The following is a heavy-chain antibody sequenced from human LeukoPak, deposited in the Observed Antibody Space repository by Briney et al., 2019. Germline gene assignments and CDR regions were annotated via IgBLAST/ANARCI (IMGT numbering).Heavy chain of an antibody. V-gene: IGHV4-59*08. CDR2: VYYSVSS. J-gene: IGHJ6*03. D-gene: IGHD3-3*01. CDR1: GGSTSSHY. CDR3: ARQESGPYHYMDV. Sequence: PSETLSLTCTVSGGSTSSHYWTWIRQAPGKGLEWIGYVYYSVSSNYNPSLKSRVSISQDTSKNQVSLKLSSVTAADTAVYYWARQESGPYHYMDVWGKGTTVSVSS.